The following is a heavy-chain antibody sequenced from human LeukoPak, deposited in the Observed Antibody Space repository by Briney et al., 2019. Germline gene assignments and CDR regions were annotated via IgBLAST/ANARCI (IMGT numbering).Heavy chain of an antibody. CDR1: GFTFNSYA. CDR2: ISGSGDST. D-gene: IGHD3-10*01. V-gene: IGHV3-23*01. CDR3: AKSSPMTMVRGANDY. Sequence: GGSLRLSCAASGFTFNSYAMSWVRQAPGKGLEWVSSISGSGDSTYHADSVKGRFTISRDNSVNTLYLQMNSLRAEDTAVYYCAKSSPMTMVRGANDYWGQGTLVTVSS. J-gene: IGHJ4*02.